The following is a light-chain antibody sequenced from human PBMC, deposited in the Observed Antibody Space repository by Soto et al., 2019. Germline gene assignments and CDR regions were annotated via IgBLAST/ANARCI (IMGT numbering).Light chain of an antibody. Sequence: EIVLTQSPGTLSLSPGERATLSCRASQSVSNNYLAWYQQKPGQAPRLLIYGASNRATGIPDRFSGSASGTEFTLTISSLQPDDFATYFCQQYSTYSWTFGQGTKVDIK. V-gene: IGKV3-20*01. CDR2: GAS. J-gene: IGKJ1*01. CDR1: QSVSNNY. CDR3: QQYSTYSWT.